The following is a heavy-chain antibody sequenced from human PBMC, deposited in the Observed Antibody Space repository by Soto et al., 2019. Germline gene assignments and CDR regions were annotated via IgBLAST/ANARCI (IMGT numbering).Heavy chain of an antibody. CDR1: GFTFANYA. V-gene: IGHV3-23*04. Sequence: EVQLVESGGGLIQPGGSLTLSCAASGFTFANYAMSWVRQAPGKGLHWVSAISGSGGSASYVDSVKGRFFISRDNSKNTVYLQMNSLRAEDTAVYYCAKDEGVVCSNYPTLDALDIWGQGTTVTVSS. J-gene: IGHJ3*02. CDR3: AKDEGVVCSNYPTLDALDI. D-gene: IGHD4-4*01. CDR2: ISGSGGSA.